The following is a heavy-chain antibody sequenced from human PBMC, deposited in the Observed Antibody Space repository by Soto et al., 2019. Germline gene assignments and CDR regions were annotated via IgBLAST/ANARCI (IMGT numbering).Heavy chain of an antibody. CDR1: GGSFTYT. CDR2: IIPIFGTT. V-gene: IGHV1-69*13. J-gene: IGHJ6*02. CDR3: ARLHSHGTYGMDV. Sequence: SVKVSCKASGGSFTYTLSWVRQAPGQGLEWMGGIIPIFGTTNYARKFQGRVTITADESTKTAYMELSNLRSEDTAVYYCARLHSHGTYGMDVWGQGTTVTVSS. D-gene: IGHD5-18*01.